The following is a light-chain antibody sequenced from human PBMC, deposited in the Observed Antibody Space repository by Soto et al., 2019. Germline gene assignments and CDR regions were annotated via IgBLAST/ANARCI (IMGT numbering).Light chain of an antibody. CDR1: QSISNK. CDR2: DAS. V-gene: IGKV1-5*01. J-gene: IGKJ1*01. Sequence: DVQMTQSPSTLSASVGDRVTITCRASQSISNKLAWYQQKAGKAPKVLIYDASTLESGVPSRFSGSGSGTEFTLTISSLQPEDFATYYCLQHNSYPWTFGQGTKVDIK. CDR3: LQHNSYPWT.